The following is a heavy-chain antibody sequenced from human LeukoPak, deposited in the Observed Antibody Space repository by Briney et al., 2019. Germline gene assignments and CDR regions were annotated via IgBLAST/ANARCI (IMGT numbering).Heavy chain of an antibody. V-gene: IGHV4-59*11. Sequence: PSETLSLTCSVSRGSITGHYWSWVRQPPGKGPEWLGYVHSSGTTSYNPSLKSRVTISADTSKNQFSLKMTSLTTADTGVYYCAALGDNNRSNNFWGQGNLVTVSS. D-gene: IGHD1-14*01. CDR2: VHSSGTT. CDR3: AALGDNNRSNNF. CDR1: RGSITGHY. J-gene: IGHJ4*02.